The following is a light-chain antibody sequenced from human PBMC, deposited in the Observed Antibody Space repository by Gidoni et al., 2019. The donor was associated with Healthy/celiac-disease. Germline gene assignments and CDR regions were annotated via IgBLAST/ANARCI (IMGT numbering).Light chain of an antibody. V-gene: IGLV1-51*02. CDR2: ENN. CDR3: GTWDDSLNGAGV. CDR1: SSNIEDNY. J-gene: IGLJ1*01. Sequence: QSVFTPPPSVSAAPGQKVTISCSGSSSNIEDNYVSWYQQIPGAAPKLLIYENNKRPSGIPDRFSASKSGTSATLGITGLQTGDEASYYCGTWDDSLNGAGVFGTGTKVTVL.